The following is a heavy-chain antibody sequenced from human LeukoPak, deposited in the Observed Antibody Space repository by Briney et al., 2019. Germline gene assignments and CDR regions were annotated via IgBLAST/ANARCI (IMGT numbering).Heavy chain of an antibody. CDR3: ARDLYGSEDV. CDR1: GFTLSNYG. D-gene: IGHD3-10*01. V-gene: IGHV3-7*01. J-gene: IGHJ4*02. CDR2: IQRDGSTT. Sequence: GGSLRLSCAASGFTLSNYGMSWVRQIPGKGLVWVANIQRDGSTTYYVDSVEGRFIISRDNTKNSLYLQMNSLRVEDTAVYYCARDLYGSEDVWGQGTLVTVSS.